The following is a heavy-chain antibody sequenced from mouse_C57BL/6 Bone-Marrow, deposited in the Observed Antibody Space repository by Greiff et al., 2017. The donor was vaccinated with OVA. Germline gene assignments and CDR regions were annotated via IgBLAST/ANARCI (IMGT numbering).Heavy chain of an antibody. V-gene: IGHV5-6*01. Sequence: EVKLMESGGDLVKPGGSLKLSCAASGFTFSSYGMSWVRQTPDKRLAWVATISSGGSYTYYPDSVKGRFTISRDNAKNTLYLQMSSLKSEDSAMYYCATLYYFDYWGQGTTLTVSS. CDR3: ATLYYFDY. J-gene: IGHJ2*01. D-gene: IGHD1-1*01. CDR2: ISSGGSYT. CDR1: GFTFSSYG.